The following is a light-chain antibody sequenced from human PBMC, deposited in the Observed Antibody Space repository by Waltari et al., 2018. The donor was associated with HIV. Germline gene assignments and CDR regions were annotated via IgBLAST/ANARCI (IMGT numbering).Light chain of an antibody. CDR3: SSYTSSSTPYV. V-gene: IGLV2-14*03. CDR1: SSDVGGYNY. Sequence: QSALTQPASVSGSPGQSITISCTGTSSDVGGYNYVYCYQHHPGKAPKLMIYDVSNRPSGVSNRFSGSKSGNTASLTISGLQAEDEAYYYCSSYTSSSTPYVFGTGTKVTVL. CDR2: DVS. J-gene: IGLJ1*01.